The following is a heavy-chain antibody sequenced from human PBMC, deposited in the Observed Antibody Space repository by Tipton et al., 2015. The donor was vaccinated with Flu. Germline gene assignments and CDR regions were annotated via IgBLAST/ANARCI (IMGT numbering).Heavy chain of an antibody. Sequence: SLRLSCAASGFTVSSNYMSWVRQAPGKGLEWVSVIYSGGYTYYADSVKGRFTISRDNSKNTLYLQMNSLRAEDTAVYYCARLYYSDSNGYYYKYWYFDLWGRGTLVTVSS. D-gene: IGHD3-22*01. J-gene: IGHJ2*01. CDR3: ARLYYSDSNGYYYKYWYFDL. V-gene: IGHV3-66*01. CDR2: IYSGGYT. CDR1: GFTVSSNY.